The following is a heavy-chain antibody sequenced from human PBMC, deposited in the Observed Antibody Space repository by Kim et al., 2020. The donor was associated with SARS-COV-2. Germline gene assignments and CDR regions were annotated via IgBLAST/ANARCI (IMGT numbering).Heavy chain of an antibody. D-gene: IGHD1-26*01. Sequence: GGSLRLSCAASGFTFGDYAMHWVRQAPGKGLEWVSGTSWNSGSIGYADSVKGRFTISRDKAKNSLCLQMNSLRAEDTALYYCAKVLGYSGSYSGYRDNAFDIWGQGTMVTVAS. J-gene: IGHJ3*02. CDR3: AKVLGYSGSYSGYRDNAFDI. CDR2: TSWNSGSI. CDR1: GFTFGDYA. V-gene: IGHV3-9*01.